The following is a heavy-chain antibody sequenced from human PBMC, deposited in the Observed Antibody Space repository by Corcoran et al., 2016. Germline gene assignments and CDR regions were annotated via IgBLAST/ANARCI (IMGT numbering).Heavy chain of an antibody. J-gene: IGHJ4*02. CDR1: GGSISSSSYY. Sequence: QLQLQESGPGLVKPSETLSLTCTVSGGSISSSSYYWGWIRQPPGKGLDWIGSIYYSGSTYYNPSLKSRVTISVDTSKNQFSLKLSSVTAADTAVYYCAIEVVPAAIQPYFDYWGQGTLVTVSS. V-gene: IGHV4-39*07. CDR2: IYYSGST. D-gene: IGHD2-2*01. CDR3: AIEVVPAAIQPYFDY.